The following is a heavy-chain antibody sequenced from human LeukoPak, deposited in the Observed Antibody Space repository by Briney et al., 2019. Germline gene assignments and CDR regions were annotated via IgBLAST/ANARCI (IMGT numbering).Heavy chain of an antibody. V-gene: IGHV3-30*19. J-gene: IGHJ4*02. CDR2: ISYDGSNE. CDR1: GFTFSSYG. CDR3: ARYKGTSYLSSFDY. Sequence: GGSLRLSCAASGFTFSSYGMHWVRQAPGNGLEWVAIISYDGSNEYYADSVKGRFTISRDNSKNTLYLQMNSLRAADTAMYYCARYKGTSYLSSFDYWGQGTLVTVSS. D-gene: IGHD6-6*01.